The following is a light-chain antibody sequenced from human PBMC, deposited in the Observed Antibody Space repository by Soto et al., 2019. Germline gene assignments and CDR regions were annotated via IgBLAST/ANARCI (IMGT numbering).Light chain of an antibody. Sequence: DIQMTQSPSSLSASVGDRVTITCRASQSISSYLNWYQQKPGKAPKLLIYAASSLQCGVPSRFSGSGSGTDFTLTISSLQPEDFATYYCQQSYSTLCTFGQGTKLEIK. CDR2: AAS. CDR3: QQSYSTLCT. J-gene: IGKJ2*02. CDR1: QSISSY. V-gene: IGKV1-39*01.